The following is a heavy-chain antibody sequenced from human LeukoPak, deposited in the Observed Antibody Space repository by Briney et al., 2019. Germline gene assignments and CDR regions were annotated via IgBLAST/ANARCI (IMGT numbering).Heavy chain of an antibody. D-gene: IGHD1-14*01. CDR1: GGSISSYY. CDR3: ARDRRAPDPGDYYYYGMDV. V-gene: IGHV4-59*01. Sequence: SETLSLTCTVSGGSISSYYWSWIRQPPGKGLEWIGYIYYSGSTNYNPSLKSRVTISVDTSKNQFSLKLSSVTAADTAVYYCARDRRAPDPGDYYYYGMDVWGQGTTVTVSS. CDR2: IYYSGST. J-gene: IGHJ6*02.